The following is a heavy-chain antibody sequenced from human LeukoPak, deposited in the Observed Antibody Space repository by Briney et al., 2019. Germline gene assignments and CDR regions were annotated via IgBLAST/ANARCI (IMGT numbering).Heavy chain of an antibody. Sequence: GGSLRLSCAASGFTFSSYAMHWVRQAPGKGLEWVSAVSGSGGSTYYADSVKGRFTISRDNSNNTLYLQMNSLRAEDTAVYYCAKVPKGGYFDYWGQGTLVTVSS. CDR1: GFTFSSYA. CDR3: AKVPKGGYFDY. CDR2: VSGSGGST. J-gene: IGHJ4*02. D-gene: IGHD2-2*01. V-gene: IGHV3-23*01.